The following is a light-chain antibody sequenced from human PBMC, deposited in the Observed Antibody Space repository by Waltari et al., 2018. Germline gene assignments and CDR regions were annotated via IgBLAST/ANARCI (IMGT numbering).Light chain of an antibody. V-gene: IGLV2-11*01. Sequence: QDALTQPPSVSGSPGQPVTISCTGSSSDIGFYNYVSWYQHHPGKAPKLMIFDVNKRPSGVSDRFSGSKSGNTASLTISGLQGEEEADYFCSSYAGSSTFIFGSGT. CDR1: SSDIGFYNY. CDR2: DVN. CDR3: SSYAGSSTFI. J-gene: IGLJ1*01.